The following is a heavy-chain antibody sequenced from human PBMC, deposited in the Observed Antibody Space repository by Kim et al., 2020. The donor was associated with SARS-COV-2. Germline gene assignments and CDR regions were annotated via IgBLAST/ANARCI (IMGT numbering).Heavy chain of an antibody. J-gene: IGHJ4*02. CDR2: ST. V-gene: IGHV4-39*01. Sequence: STYYNPSLKSRVTISVDTSKNQFSLKLSSVTAADTAVYYCDSSSWEDFDYWGQGTLVTVSS. D-gene: IGHD6-13*01. CDR3: DSSSWEDFDY.